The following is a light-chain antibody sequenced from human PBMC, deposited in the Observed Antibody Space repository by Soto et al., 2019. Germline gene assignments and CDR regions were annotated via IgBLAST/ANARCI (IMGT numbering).Light chain of an antibody. J-gene: IGKJ2*01. CDR1: ESITTW. V-gene: IGKV1-5*01. Sequence: DIQLTRSPSTLSASVGDRVTITCRASESITTWLAWYQQKPGKAPKVLIHDASTLESGVPSRFSGSGSGTEFTLTISSLQPDDFAAYFCHQYNTFPYTFGQGTKLETK. CDR3: HQYNTFPYT. CDR2: DAS.